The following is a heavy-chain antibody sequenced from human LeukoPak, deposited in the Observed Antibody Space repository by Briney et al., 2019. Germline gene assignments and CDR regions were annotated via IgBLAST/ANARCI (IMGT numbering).Heavy chain of an antibody. Sequence: PETLSLTCTVSGGSISDYYWSWIRQPPGKGLEWIGRIYAGGSASYNPSLKSRVTMSADMSKNQLSLRLSSVTAADTAMYFCTKEPNPLGQGTLVIVSS. J-gene: IGHJ5*02. CDR3: TKEPNP. CDR1: GGSISDYY. V-gene: IGHV4-4*07. CDR2: IYAGGSA.